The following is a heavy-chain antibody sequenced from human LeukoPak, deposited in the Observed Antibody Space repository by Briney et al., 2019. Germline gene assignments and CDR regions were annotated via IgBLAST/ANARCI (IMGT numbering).Heavy chain of an antibody. CDR3: ARDGRCGGDCYAC. D-gene: IGHD2-21*02. V-gene: IGHV3-11*06. J-gene: IGHJ4*02. CDR2: ISSSSTYT. Sequence: GGSLRLSCAAPGFTFSDYYMNWVRQAPGKGLEWVSYISSSSTYTNYADSVKGRFTISRDNAKNSLYLQMNSLRVEDTAVYYCARDGRCGGDCYACWGQGTLVTVSS. CDR1: GFTFSDYY.